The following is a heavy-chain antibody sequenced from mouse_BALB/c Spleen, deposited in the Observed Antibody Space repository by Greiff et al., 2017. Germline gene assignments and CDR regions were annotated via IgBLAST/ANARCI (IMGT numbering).Heavy chain of an antibody. D-gene: IGHD3-1*01. CDR3: VRRGSSGPFAY. J-gene: IGHJ3*01. V-gene: IGHV10-1*02. CDR1: GFTFNTYA. CDR2: IRSKSNNYAT. Sequence: VQLKESGGGLVQPKGSLKLSCAASGFTFNTYAMNWVRQAPGKGLEWVARIRSKSNNYATYYADSVKDGFTISRDDSQSMLYLQMNNLKTEDTAMYYCVRRGSSGPFAYWGQGTLVTVSA.